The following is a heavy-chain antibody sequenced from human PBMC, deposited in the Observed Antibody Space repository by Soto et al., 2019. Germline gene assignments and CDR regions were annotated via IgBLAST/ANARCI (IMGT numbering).Heavy chain of an antibody. CDR2: IYPGDSDT. Sequence: PGESLKISCKGSGYSFTSYWIGWVRQMPGKGLVSMGIIYPGDSDTRYSPSFQGQVTISADKSISTAYLQWSSLKASDTAMYYCARTAAAGKYYYGMDVWGQGTTVTVSS. CDR3: ARTAAAGKYYYGMDV. J-gene: IGHJ6*02. CDR1: GYSFTSYW. V-gene: IGHV5-51*01. D-gene: IGHD6-13*01.